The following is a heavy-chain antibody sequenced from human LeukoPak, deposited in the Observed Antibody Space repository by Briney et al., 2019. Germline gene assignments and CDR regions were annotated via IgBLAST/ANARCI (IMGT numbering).Heavy chain of an antibody. V-gene: IGHV4-30-2*01. Sequence: SETLSLTGAVSGGSISSGGYSWSWIRQPPGKGLEWIGYIYHSGSTYYNPSLKNRVTISVDRSKNQFSLKLSSVTAADTAVYYCARDRFTLTGYYYYMDVWGKGTTVTVSS. J-gene: IGHJ6*03. CDR2: IYHSGST. D-gene: IGHD3-16*01. CDR1: GGSISSGGYS. CDR3: ARDRFTLTGYYYYMDV.